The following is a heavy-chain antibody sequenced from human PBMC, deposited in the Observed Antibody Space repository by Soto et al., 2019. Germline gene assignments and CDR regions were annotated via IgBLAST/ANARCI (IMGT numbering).Heavy chain of an antibody. J-gene: IGHJ3*02. CDR3: ARELYSSSWDDAFDI. CDR2: ISSRSSTI. D-gene: IGHD6-13*01. CDR1: GFTFSRCN. V-gene: IGHV3-48*02. Sequence: QPGGSLRLSCAASGFTFSRCNMNWVRQAPGKGLEWVSYISSRSSTIYYADSVKGRFTISRDNAKNSLYLQMNSLRDEDTAVYYCARELYSSSWDDAFDIWGQGTMVTV.